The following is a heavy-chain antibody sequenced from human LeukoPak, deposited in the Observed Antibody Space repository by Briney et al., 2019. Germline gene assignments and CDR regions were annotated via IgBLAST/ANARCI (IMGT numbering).Heavy chain of an antibody. D-gene: IGHD2-21*02. CDR1: GFTFGSYA. V-gene: IGHV3-33*08. J-gene: IGHJ4*02. CDR3: ARDGDGEIDY. CDR2: IWYDGSNK. Sequence: GGSLRLSCAASGFTFGSYAMSWVRQAPGKGLEWVAVIWYDGSNKYYADSVKGRFTISRDNSKNTLYLQMNSQRAEDTAVYYCARDGDGEIDYWGQGTLVTVSS.